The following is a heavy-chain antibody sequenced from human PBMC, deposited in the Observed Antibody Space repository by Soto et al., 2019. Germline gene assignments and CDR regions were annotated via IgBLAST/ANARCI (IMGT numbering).Heavy chain of an antibody. J-gene: IGHJ4*02. D-gene: IGHD1-1*01. CDR3: AKCDWNDYCFDY. Sequence: VQLLESGGGLVQPGGSLRLSCTASGFTFSRCAMSWIRQAPGKGLVWVLTISGSGGSTYYADTVKGRFTISRDNSKSTLYLKMNSVRAEDTSVYYCAKCDWNDYCFDYWGQGTLVTVSS. V-gene: IGHV3-23*01. CDR1: GFTFSRCA. CDR2: ISGSGGST.